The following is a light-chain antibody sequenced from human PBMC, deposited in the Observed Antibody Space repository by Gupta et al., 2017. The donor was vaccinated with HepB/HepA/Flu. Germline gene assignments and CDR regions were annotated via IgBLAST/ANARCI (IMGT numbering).Light chain of an antibody. CDR2: DVS. J-gene: IGKJ4*01. CDR1: EIFSGY. CDR3: QQRNGWPPQFT. Sequence: EILLTQSPAILSLSPGERATLSCRTSEIFSGYLGWYQHKPGQSPKLLIYDVSTSAPGVPPRFSGSGSGTDFTLTISSLEPEDFALYFCQQRNGWPPQFTFGGGTKVEI. V-gene: IGKV3-11*01.